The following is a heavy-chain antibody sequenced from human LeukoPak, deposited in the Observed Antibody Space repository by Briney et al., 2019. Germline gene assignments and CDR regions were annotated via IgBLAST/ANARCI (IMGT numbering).Heavy chain of an antibody. V-gene: IGHV3-48*02. CDR2: ISTTGTTI. D-gene: IGHD6-6*01. CDR1: GFTLSAYH. Sequence: GGSLRLACAASGFTLSAYHINWVRQAGGKGVEWVSYISTTGTTIHYADSVKGRFAISRDNAKSSLYLQMNSLRDEDTAVYYCAKSSLPYSSSSVFDYWGQGTLVTVSS. CDR3: AKSSLPYSSSSVFDY. J-gene: IGHJ4*02.